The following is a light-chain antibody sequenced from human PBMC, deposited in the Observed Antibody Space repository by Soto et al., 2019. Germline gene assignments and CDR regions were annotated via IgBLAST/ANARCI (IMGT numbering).Light chain of an antibody. Sequence: QSALTQPRSVSGSPGQSVTISCTGTSSDVGAYIYVSWYQQYPAKAPKVMIYDVGRRPSGVPDRFSGSKSGNTASLTISGLQAEDEAVYFCCSYAGNKTVVVGGGTQLTVL. CDR1: SSDVGAYIY. CDR3: CSYAGNKTVV. CDR2: DVG. V-gene: IGLV2-11*01. J-gene: IGLJ7*01.